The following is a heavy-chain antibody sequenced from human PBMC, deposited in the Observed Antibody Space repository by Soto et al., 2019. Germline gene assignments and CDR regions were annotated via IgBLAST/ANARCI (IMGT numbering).Heavy chain of an antibody. CDR3: ARVSGSYYYGMDV. CDR1: GGSISSSYW. J-gene: IGHJ6*02. CDR2: IYHSGST. Sequence: QVQLQESGSGLVKPSGTLSLTCAVSGGSISSSYWWSWVRQPPGKGLEWIGEIYHSGSTNYNPSLKRRVTISVDKSKNQFSLKLSSVTAADTAVYSCARVSGSYYYGMDVWGQGTTVTVSS. V-gene: IGHV4-4*02. D-gene: IGHD3-10*01.